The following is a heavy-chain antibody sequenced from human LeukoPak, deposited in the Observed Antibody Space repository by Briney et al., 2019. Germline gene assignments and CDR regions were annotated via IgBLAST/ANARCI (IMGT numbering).Heavy chain of an antibody. CDR1: GFTFDDYG. CDR3: ARDLYCSGDSCYSGLKY. D-gene: IGHD2-15*01. Sequence: PGGSLRLSCAASGFTFDDYGMSWVRQAPGKGLEWVAVISYDENHKYYADSVKGRFTISRDNSKNTLYLQMNSLRAEDTAVYYCARDLYCSGDSCYSGLKYWGQGTLVTVSS. CDR2: ISYDENHK. J-gene: IGHJ4*02. V-gene: IGHV3-30*03.